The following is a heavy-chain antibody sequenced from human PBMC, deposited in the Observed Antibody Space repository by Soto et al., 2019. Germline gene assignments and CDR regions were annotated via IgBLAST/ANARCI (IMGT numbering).Heavy chain of an antibody. Sequence: ASVKVSCKASGYTFTSYAMHWVRQAPGQRLEWMGWINAGNGNTKYSQKYQGRVTITRDTSASTAYMELSSLRSEDTAVYYCARDLAYCSNTSCYTGGWFDPWGQGTLVTVSS. D-gene: IGHD2-2*02. V-gene: IGHV1-3*01. CDR3: ARDLAYCSNTSCYTGGWFDP. CDR1: GYTFTSYA. CDR2: INAGNGNT. J-gene: IGHJ5*02.